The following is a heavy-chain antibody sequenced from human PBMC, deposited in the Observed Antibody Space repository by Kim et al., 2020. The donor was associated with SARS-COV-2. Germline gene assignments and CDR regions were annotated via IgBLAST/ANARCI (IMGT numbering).Heavy chain of an antibody. Sequence: SVKVSCKASGGTFSSYAISWVRQAPGQGLEWMGRIIPILGIANYAQKFQGRVTITADKSTSTAYMELSSLRSEDTAVYYCARGGWGSGSYYLARYYYYMDVWGKGTTVTVSS. CDR2: IIPILGIA. CDR1: GGTFSSYA. V-gene: IGHV1-69*04. J-gene: IGHJ6*03. CDR3: ARGGWGSGSYYLARYYYYMDV. D-gene: IGHD3-10*01.